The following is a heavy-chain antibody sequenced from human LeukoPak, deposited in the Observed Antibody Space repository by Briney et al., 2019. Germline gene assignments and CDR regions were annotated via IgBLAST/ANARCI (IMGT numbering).Heavy chain of an antibody. CDR3: ARGNYGSGSSKLNWFDP. Sequence: SETLSLICTVSGASISSYYWSWIRQPAGKGLEWIGHIYTGGSTNYNPSLKSRVTMSVDTSKNQFSLRLTSVTAADTAVYYCARGNYGSGSSKLNWFDPWGQGTLVTVSS. V-gene: IGHV4-4*07. J-gene: IGHJ5*02. CDR2: IYTGGST. CDR1: GASISSYY. D-gene: IGHD3-10*01.